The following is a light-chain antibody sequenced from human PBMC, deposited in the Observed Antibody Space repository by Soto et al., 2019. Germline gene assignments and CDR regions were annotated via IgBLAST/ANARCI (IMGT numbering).Light chain of an antibody. V-gene: IGKV3-11*01. CDR1: QSLEYSDGDPH. CDR2: DAS. J-gene: IGKJ5*01. CDR3: HXRXYWPPIT. Sequence: VLTQSPRSLPVTLGQPASISCRPSQSLEYSDGDPHLDWYQQKPGQAPTLLXSDASNRATGIPDRFSGSGSGTDFTLTISRLEPEDFAVSYCHXRXYWPPITFGQGTRLDIK.